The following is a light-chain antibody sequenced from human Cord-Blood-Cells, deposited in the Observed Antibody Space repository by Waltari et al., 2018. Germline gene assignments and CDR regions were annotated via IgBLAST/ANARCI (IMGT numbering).Light chain of an antibody. J-gene: IGKJ4*01. Sequence: EIVLTQSPAPLSLSPGERATLSCRASQSVSSYLAWYQQKPGQAPRLLVYDASNRATGIPARVSGSGSGTDFTLTISSLVPEDFAVYYCQQRSNWPLTCGGGTKVEIK. CDR1: QSVSSY. CDR3: QQRSNWPLT. CDR2: DAS. V-gene: IGKV3-11*01.